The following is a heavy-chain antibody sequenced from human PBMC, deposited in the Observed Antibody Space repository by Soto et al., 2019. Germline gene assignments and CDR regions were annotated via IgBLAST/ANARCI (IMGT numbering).Heavy chain of an antibody. CDR3: ARHMHYYSYHMDV. CDR1: GFTVSSNS. J-gene: IGHJ6*03. CDR2: IYSGGST. V-gene: IGHV3-66*04. Sequence: GGSLRLSCVVSGFTVSSNSMSWVRQAPGKGLEWVSVIYSGGSTDYADSVKGRFTISRDNSKNTLSLQMNSLRVEDTAVYYCARHMHYYSYHMDVWGKGTTVTVSS.